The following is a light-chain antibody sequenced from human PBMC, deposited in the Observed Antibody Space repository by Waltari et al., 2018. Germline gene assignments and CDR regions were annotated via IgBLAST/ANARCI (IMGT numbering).Light chain of an antibody. Sequence: EVVLTQSPGTVSLSPGERATLSCRASQSVSNNYLAWYQQKPGQAPRLLIFGASSRASGIPERVSGSGSETDFTLTISRLEPEDVGVYYCQQFGSPLTFGGGTKVDIK. V-gene: IGKV3-20*01. J-gene: IGKJ4*01. CDR3: QQFGSPLT. CDR2: GAS. CDR1: QSVSNNY.